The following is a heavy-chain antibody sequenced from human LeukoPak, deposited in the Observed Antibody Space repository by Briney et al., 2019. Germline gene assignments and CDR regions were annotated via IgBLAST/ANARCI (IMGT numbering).Heavy chain of an antibody. CDR3: ASRGRAANWGSVASYFDY. Sequence: ASVKVFCKASGYTLTSYAMNWVRQAPGQGLGWMGWININTGEPTYAQRFTGRFLFSLDTSVSRAYLQISSLKAEDTAVYYCASRGRAANWGSVASYFDYWGQGTLVTVSS. D-gene: IGHD7-27*01. J-gene: IGHJ4*02. CDR2: ININTGEP. CDR1: GYTLTSYA. V-gene: IGHV7-4-1*02.